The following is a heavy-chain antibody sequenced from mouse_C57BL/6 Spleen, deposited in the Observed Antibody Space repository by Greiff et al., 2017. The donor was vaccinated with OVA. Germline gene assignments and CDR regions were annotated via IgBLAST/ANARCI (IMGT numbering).Heavy chain of an antibody. CDR3: ARYIHYWAMDY. J-gene: IGHJ4*01. D-gene: IGHD1-1*02. CDR1: GFTFTDYY. Sequence: EVMVVESGGGLVQPGGSLSLSCAASGFTFTDYYMSWVRQPPGKALEWLGFIRNKANGYTTEYSASVKGRFTISRDNSQSILYLQMNALRAEDSGTYYGARYIHYWAMDYWGQGTSVTVSS. CDR2: IRNKANGYTT. V-gene: IGHV7-3*01.